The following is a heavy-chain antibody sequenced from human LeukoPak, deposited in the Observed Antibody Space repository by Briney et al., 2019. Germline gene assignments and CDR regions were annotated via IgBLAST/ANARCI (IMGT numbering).Heavy chain of an antibody. J-gene: IGHJ4*02. CDR1: GFTFSSYS. CDR2: ISSSSSNI. D-gene: IGHD4-17*01. V-gene: IGHV3-21*01. CDR3: AARYGDYVPFDS. Sequence: GGSLRLSCAASGFTFSSYSMNWVRQAPGKGLEWVSSISSSSSNIYYAESVRGRFTISRDNAKNSLYLQMNSLRAEDTAVYYCAARYGDYVPFDSWGQGTLVTVSS.